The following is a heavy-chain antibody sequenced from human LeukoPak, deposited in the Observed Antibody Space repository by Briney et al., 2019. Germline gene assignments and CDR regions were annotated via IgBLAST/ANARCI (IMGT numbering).Heavy chain of an antibody. CDR3: VRHPWRMGSRDYNFDD. J-gene: IGHJ4*02. CDR1: GGSISGYY. CDR2: IYYSGST. D-gene: IGHD3-16*01. V-gene: IGHV4-59*08. Sequence: SETLSLTCTVSGGSISGYYWSWIRQPPGKGLEWIGHIYYSGSTNYNPSLKSRVTTSVDTSKNQSSLKMTSVTAADTAVYYCVRHPWRMGSRDYNFDDWGQGTLVTVSS.